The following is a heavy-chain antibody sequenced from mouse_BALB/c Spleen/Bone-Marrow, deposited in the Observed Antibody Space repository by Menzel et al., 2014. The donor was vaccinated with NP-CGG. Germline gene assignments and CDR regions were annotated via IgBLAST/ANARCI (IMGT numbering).Heavy chain of an antibody. D-gene: IGHD5-1*01. CDR2: INPSNGGT. CDR3: TRLPH. V-gene: IGHV1S81*02. J-gene: IGHJ4*01. CDR1: GYTFTSYY. Sequence: VQLVESGAELVKPGASVKLSCKASGYTFTSYYMYWVKQRPGQGLEWIGEINPSNGGTNFNEKSKSRATLTVDKSSSTAYMQLSSLTSEDSAVYYCTRLPHWGQGTSVTVSS.